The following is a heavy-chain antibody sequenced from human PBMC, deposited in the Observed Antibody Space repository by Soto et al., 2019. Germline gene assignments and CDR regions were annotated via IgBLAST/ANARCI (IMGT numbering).Heavy chain of an antibody. J-gene: IGHJ5*02. CDR2: FRTGGDDATT. CDR1: GITFSNVW. Sequence: PGGSLRLSCAASGITFSNVWMSWVRQAPGKGLEWVSGFRTGGDDATTYYADSVKGRFTITRDNSKNTLYLQMSSLRAEDTAVYYCASSISWGQGTLVTVSS. V-gene: IGHV3-66*01. CDR3: ASSIS.